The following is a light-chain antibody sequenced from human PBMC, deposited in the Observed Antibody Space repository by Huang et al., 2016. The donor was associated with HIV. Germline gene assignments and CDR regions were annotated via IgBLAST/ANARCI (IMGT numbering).Light chain of an antibody. Sequence: EIVMTQSPTTLSVSPGERATLSCRASQRVGNNLAWFQQKPGQAPRLLIDGASTRPTGIPARFSGSGSGTEFTLTISSLQSDDFAVYYCLHYDNWPPYTFGQGTKLEVK. J-gene: IGKJ2*01. CDR2: GAS. CDR3: LHYDNWPPYT. V-gene: IGKV3-15*01. CDR1: QRVGNN.